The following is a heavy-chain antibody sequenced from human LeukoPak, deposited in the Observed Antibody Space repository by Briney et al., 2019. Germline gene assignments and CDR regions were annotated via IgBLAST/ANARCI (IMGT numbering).Heavy chain of an antibody. CDR2: IYYSGST. V-gene: IGHV4-59*01. J-gene: IGHJ4*02. Sequence: SETLSLTCTVSGGSISSYYWSWIRQPPGKGLEWIGYIYYSGSTNYNPSLKSRVTISVDTSKNQFSLKLGPVAAADTAVYYCARDPYSGSYRGFDYWGQGTLVTVSS. CDR3: ARDPYSGSYRGFDY. D-gene: IGHD1-26*01. CDR1: GGSISSYY.